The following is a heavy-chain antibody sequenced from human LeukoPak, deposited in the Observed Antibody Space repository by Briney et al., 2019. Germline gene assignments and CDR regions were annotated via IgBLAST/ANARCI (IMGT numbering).Heavy chain of an antibody. CDR3: AREPKGNTYDVGDI. D-gene: IGHD2/OR15-2a*01. CDR2: MNPQNGNT. V-gene: IGHV1-8*01. J-gene: IGHJ3*02. CDR1: GYTFTSYD. Sequence: ASVKVSCKASGYTFTSYDINWVRQATGQGLEWMGWMNPQNGNTGYAQKFQGRVTMTRDTSISTAYMELSSLRSEDTAVYYCAREPKGNTYDVGDIRGQGTMVTVSS.